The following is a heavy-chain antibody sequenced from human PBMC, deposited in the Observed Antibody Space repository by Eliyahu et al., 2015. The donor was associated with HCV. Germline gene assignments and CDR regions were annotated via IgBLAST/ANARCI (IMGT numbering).Heavy chain of an antibody. CDR1: GGSISSRSYC. V-gene: IGHV4-39*01. D-gene: IGHD1-1*01. CDR2: ICYSENT. J-gene: IGHJ4*02. Sequence: QMQLQESGPGLVTPSETLSLTCFVSGGSISSRSYCWGWIRLPPGKRLEWIGSICYSENTFYNPSLKTRVTVSVDTSKNRFSLKLTSVAAADTGFYYCARQYWNPYYFDYWGQGTLITVSA. CDR3: ARQYWNPYYFDY.